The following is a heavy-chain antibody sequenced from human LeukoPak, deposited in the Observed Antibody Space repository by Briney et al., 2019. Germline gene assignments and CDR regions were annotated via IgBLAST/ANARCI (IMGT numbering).Heavy chain of an antibody. CDR1: GYTFTSYG. Sequence: ASVKVSCKASGYTFTSYGISWVRQAPGQGLEWMGWISAYNGNTNYAQKLQGRVTMTTDTSTSTAYMGLRSLRSEDTAVYYCATALSGYDLGTDYWGQGTLVTVSS. D-gene: IGHD5-12*01. J-gene: IGHJ4*02. CDR2: ISAYNGNT. CDR3: ATALSGYDLGTDY. V-gene: IGHV1-18*01.